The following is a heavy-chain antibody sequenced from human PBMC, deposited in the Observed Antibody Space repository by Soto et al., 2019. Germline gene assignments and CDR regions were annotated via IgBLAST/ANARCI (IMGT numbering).Heavy chain of an antibody. J-gene: IGHJ4*02. Sequence: GGSLRLSCAASGFTFSSHAMHWVRQAPGKGLEGVAYIWHDGSNRHYPDSMKGRFTISRGNPKNTLYLEMNSLRAEDTAVYFCVRDGQSTWDFDYWGQGTLVTVSS. CDR3: VRDGQSTWDFDY. D-gene: IGHD7-27*01. CDR1: GFTFSSHA. V-gene: IGHV3-33*01. CDR2: IWHDGSNR.